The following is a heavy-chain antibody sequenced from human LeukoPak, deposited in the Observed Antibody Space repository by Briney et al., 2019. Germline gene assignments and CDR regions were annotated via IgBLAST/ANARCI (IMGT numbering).Heavy chain of an antibody. D-gene: IGHD1-1*01. CDR3: VTSWNRQQGDY. CDR2: INHSGST. CDR1: GGSFSGYY. Sequence: SETLSLTCAVYGGSFSGYYWSWIRQPPGKGLEWIGEINHSGSTNYNPSLKSRVTISVDTSKNQFSLKLSSVTAADTAVYYCVTSWNRQQGDYWGQGILVTVSS. J-gene: IGHJ4*02. V-gene: IGHV4-34*01.